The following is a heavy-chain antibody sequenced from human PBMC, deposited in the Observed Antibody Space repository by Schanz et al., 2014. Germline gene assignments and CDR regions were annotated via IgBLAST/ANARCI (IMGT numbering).Heavy chain of an antibody. Sequence: VQLVESGGGLVQPGGSLRLSCAASGFTFSSYGMHWVRQAPGKGLEWVAQISHDGHRDFYAVSVKGRFTISRDNAKNSLYLQMNSLRVEDTAVYYCARDLISSGWYRWCQGTPVTVSS. CDR1: GFTFSSYG. J-gene: IGHJ4*02. D-gene: IGHD6-19*01. V-gene: IGHV3-30*19. CDR3: ARDLISSGWYR. CDR2: ISHDGHRD.